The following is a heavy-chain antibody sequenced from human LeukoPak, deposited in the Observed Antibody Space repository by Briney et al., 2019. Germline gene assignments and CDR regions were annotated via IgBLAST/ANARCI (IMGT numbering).Heavy chain of an antibody. CDR3: ARELDSSGRYFDY. Sequence: SQTLSLTCTVSGGSISSGGYYWSWIRQHPGKGLELIGYIYYSGSTYYNPSLKSRVTISVDTSKNQFSLKLSSVTAADTAVYYCARELDSSGRYFDYWGQGTLVTVSS. V-gene: IGHV4-31*03. CDR1: GGSISSGGYY. CDR2: IYYSGST. J-gene: IGHJ4*02. D-gene: IGHD3-22*01.